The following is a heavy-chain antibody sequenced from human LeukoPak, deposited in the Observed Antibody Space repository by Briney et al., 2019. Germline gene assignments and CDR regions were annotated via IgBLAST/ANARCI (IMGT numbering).Heavy chain of an antibody. CDR1: GDSMSSGGYY. CDR2: IFGTGNT. Sequence: SETLSLTCTVSGDSMSSGGYYWSWIRQHPGKGLEWIGYIFGTGNTYYNPSLKSRLTISVDTSKNRFSLQLSFVTAADTAVYYCARTRLRGDPFDDWGQGTLVTVSS. J-gene: IGHJ4*02. CDR3: ARTRLRGDPFDD. D-gene: IGHD2-21*02. V-gene: IGHV4-31*03.